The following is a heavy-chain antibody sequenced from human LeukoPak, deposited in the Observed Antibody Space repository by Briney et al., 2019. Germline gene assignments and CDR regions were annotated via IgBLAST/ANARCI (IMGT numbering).Heavy chain of an antibody. CDR2: IYYSGST. V-gene: IGHV4-39*07. D-gene: IGHD6-13*01. CDR1: GGSISSSSYY. CDR3: ARDSWGIAAAGSFDP. Sequence: SETLSLTCTVSGGSISSSSYYWGWIRQPPGKGLEWIGSIYYSGSTYYNPSLKSRVTISVDTSKNQFSLKLSSVTAADTAVYYCARDSWGIAAAGSFDPWGQGTLVTVSS. J-gene: IGHJ5*02.